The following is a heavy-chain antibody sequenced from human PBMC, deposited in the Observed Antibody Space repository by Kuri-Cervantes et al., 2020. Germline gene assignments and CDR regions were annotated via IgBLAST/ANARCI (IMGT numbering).Heavy chain of an antibody. D-gene: IGHD5-18*01. V-gene: IGHV3-9*01. Sequence: SLRLSCAASGFTFDDYDMHWVRQAPGKGLEWVSGISWNSGSIGYADSVKGRFTISRDNAKNSLYLQMNSLRAEDTAVYYCAKDRGRGGYLQGLVDYWGQGTLVTVSS. J-gene: IGHJ4*02. CDR1: GFTFDDYD. CDR2: ISWNSGSI. CDR3: AKDRGRGGYLQGLVDY.